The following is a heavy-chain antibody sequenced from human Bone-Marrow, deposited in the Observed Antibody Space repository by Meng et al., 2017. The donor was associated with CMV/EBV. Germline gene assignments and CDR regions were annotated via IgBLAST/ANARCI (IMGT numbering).Heavy chain of an antibody. Sequence: SETLSLTCIVSGYSMSSNYYWGWIRQPPGKGLEWIGSIYHSGSTYYNPSLKSRVTISADTSKNQFSLKLNTVTAADTAVYYCARDNVVVVPAAWYYYGKDVWGQGTTVTVSS. CDR1: GYSMSSNYY. CDR2: IYHSGST. CDR3: ARDNVVVVPAAWYYYGKDV. D-gene: IGHD2-2*01. J-gene: IGHJ6*02. V-gene: IGHV4-38-2*02.